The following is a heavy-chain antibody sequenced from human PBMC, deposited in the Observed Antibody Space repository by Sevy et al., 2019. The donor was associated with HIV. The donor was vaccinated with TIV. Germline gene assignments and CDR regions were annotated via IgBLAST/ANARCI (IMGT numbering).Heavy chain of an antibody. D-gene: IGHD3-3*01. CDR1: GGSFSGYY. CDR3: ARGFRRDGFWSGYNNWFDP. CDR2: INHSGST. V-gene: IGHV4-34*01. Sequence: SETLSLTCAVYGGSFSGYYWSWIRQPPGKGLEWIGEINHSGSTNYNPSLKSRVTISVDTSKNQFSLKLSSVTAADTAVYYCARGFRRDGFWSGYNNWFDPWGQGTLVTVSS. J-gene: IGHJ5*02.